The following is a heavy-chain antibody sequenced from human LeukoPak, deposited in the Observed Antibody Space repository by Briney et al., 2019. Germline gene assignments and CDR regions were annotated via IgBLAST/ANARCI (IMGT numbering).Heavy chain of an antibody. D-gene: IGHD2-15*01. CDR2: FDPEDGET. CDR3: ATAYCSGGSCYDFLDY. V-gene: IGHV1-24*01. CDR1: GYTLTELS. J-gene: IGHJ4*02. Sequence: ASVKVSCKVSGYTLTELSMYWVRQAPGKGLEWMGGFDPEDGETIYAQKFQGRVTMTEDTSTDTAYMELSSLRSEDTAVYYCATAYCSGGSCYDFLDYWGQGTLVTVSS.